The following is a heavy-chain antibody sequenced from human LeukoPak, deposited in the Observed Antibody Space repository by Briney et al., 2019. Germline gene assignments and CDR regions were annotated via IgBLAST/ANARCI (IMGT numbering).Heavy chain of an antibody. CDR3: AKNGRPNLEWAVAFDY. CDR2: IRYDGSNK. CDR1: GFTFSSYG. J-gene: IGHJ4*02. Sequence: PGGSLRLSCAASGFTFSSYGMHWVRQAPGKGLEWVAFIRYDGSNKYYADSAKGRFTISRDNSKNTLYLQMNSLRAEDTAVYYCAKNGRPNLEWAVAFDYWGQGTLVTVSS. D-gene: IGHD3-3*01. V-gene: IGHV3-30*02.